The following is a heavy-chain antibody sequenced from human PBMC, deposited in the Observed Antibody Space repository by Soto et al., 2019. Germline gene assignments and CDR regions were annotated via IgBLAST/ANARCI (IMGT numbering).Heavy chain of an antibody. CDR3: TTDYDPDRDYGMDV. Sequence: EVQLVESGGGLVKPGGSLRLSCAASGFTFSNAWMNWVRQAPGKGLEWVGRIKSKTDGGTTDYAAPVKGRFTISRDDSKNTPDLQKNSLKTEDTAGYYCTTDYDPDRDYGMDVWGQGTTVTVSS. V-gene: IGHV3-15*07. J-gene: IGHJ6*02. CDR1: GFTFSNAW. D-gene: IGHD5-12*01. CDR2: IKSKTDGGTT.